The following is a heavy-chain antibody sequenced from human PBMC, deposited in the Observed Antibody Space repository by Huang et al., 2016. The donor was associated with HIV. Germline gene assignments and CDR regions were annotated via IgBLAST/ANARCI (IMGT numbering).Heavy chain of an antibody. D-gene: IGHD3-22*01. CDR2: ISGSGGST. V-gene: IGHV3-23*01. J-gene: IGHJ4*02. CDR3: AKGSITMIVVVISFDY. Sequence: EVQLLESGGGLVQPGGSLRLSCAASGFTFSSYAMSWVRQAQGKGLEWVSAISGSGGSTYYADSVKGRFTISRDNSKNTLYLQMNSLRAEDTAVYYCAKGSITMIVVVISFDYWGQGTLVTVSS. CDR1: GFTFSSYA.